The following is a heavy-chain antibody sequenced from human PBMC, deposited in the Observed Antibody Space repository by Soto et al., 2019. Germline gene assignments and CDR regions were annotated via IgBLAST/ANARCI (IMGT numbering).Heavy chain of an antibody. J-gene: IGHJ4*02. CDR3: ARGRAGYYYDGTGYYQLDS. Sequence: GESLKISCQGSGYSFTTYWIVWVRQMPGKGLECMGVIYPDDSDTIYSPSFQGQVTISADKSISTAYLQWSSLKASDTAMYYCARGRAGYYYDGTGYYQLDSRGQGTLV. D-gene: IGHD3-22*01. CDR2: IYPDDSDT. V-gene: IGHV5-51*01. CDR1: GYSFTTYW.